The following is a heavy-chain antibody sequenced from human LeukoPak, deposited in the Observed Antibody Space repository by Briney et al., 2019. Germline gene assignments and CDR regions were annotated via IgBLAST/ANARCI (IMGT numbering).Heavy chain of an antibody. CDR3: ARGGSRWYRGENWFDP. Sequence: GGSLRLSCAASGFAFSSYGMGWVRQAPGKGLEWVSYISSSSSTIYSADSVKGRFTISRDNAKNSLYLQMNSLRDEDTAVYYCARGGSRWYRGENWFDPWGQGTLVTVSS. D-gene: IGHD6-13*01. CDR2: ISSSSSTI. V-gene: IGHV3-48*02. CDR1: GFAFSSYG. J-gene: IGHJ5*02.